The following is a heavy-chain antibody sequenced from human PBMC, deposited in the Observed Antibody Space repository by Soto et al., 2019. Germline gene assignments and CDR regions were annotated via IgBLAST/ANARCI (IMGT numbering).Heavy chain of an antibody. Sequence: GSLRLSCAASGFTFTRYSMNWVRQAPGKGLEWVSSISSTTNYIYYADSMKGRFTVSRDNAKNSVYLEMNSLSAEDTAVYYWARESEDLTSNFDYWGQGTLGTVS. CDR2: ISSTTNYI. CDR1: GFTFTRYS. J-gene: IGHJ4*02. V-gene: IGHV3-21*01. CDR3: ARESEDLTSNFDY.